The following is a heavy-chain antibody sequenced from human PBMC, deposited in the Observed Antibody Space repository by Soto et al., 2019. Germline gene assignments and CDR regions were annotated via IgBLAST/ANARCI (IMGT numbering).Heavy chain of an antibody. CDR1: GYTFTTYG. J-gene: IGHJ4*02. CDR3: AKTFGNHWLPEY. CDR2: ISAYNGYT. V-gene: IGHV1-18*01. Sequence: ASVKVSCKASGYTFTTYGITWVRQAPGQGLEWMGWISAYNGYTNYAQNFQGRVTMTTDTSTSTAYMELRNLISDDTAIYYCAKTFGNHWLPEYWGQGTLVTVSS. D-gene: IGHD5-12*01.